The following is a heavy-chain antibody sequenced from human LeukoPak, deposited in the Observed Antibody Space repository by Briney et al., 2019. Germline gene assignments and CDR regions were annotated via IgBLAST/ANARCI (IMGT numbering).Heavy chain of an antibody. D-gene: IGHD6-6*01. V-gene: IGHV4-39*07. CDR1: GGSISSSSYY. CDR3: ARASFRIAARPGYFDL. J-gene: IGHJ2*01. Sequence: SETLSLTCTVSGGSISSSSYYWGWIRQPPGKGLEWIEEINHSGSTNYNPSLKSRVTISVDTSKNQFSLKLSSVTAADTAVYYCARASFRIAARPGYFDLWGRGTLVTVSS. CDR2: INHSGST.